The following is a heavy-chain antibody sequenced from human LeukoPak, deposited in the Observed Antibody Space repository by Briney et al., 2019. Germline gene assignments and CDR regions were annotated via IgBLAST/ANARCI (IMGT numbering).Heavy chain of an antibody. CDR1: GFSFSNAW. V-gene: IGHV3-15*01. J-gene: IGHJ6*02. D-gene: IGHD3-9*01. CDR2: IKSKADGGTT. Sequence: GSLRLSCAASGFSFSNAWMNWVRQAPGKGLEWVGRIKSKADGGTTDYAAPVKGRFTISRDDSKNTLYLQMNSLKTEDTAVYYCTTGNILTGMDVWGQGTTVTVSS. CDR3: TTGNILTGMDV.